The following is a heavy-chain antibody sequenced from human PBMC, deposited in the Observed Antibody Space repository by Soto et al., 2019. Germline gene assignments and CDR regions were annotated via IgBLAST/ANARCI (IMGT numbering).Heavy chain of an antibody. Sequence: QVQLVQSGAEVKKPGASVKVSCKASGYTFTSYDINWVRQATGQGLEWMGWMNPNSGNTVCAQKFQGRVTMTRNTSLSRSQTVLSSMRSDVTAVYYCAGEGVGGMDVCGQGPTVIVSS. CDR1: GYTFTSYD. CDR2: MNPNSGNT. CDR3: AGEGVGGMDV. D-gene: IGHD2-21*01. V-gene: IGHV1-8*01. J-gene: IGHJ6*01.